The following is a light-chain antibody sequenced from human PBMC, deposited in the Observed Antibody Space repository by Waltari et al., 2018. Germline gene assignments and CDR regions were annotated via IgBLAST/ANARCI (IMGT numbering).Light chain of an antibody. CDR3: QSYDTSLSGSV. J-gene: IGLJ2*01. CDR1: SSNFGAGYE. V-gene: IGLV1-40*01. CDR2: GSN. Sequence: QSVLTQPPSVSAAPGQKVTISCTGPSSNFGAGYEVYWYQQLPGTAPKLLFYGSNKRASGVPDRFSGSKSGTSASLAITGLQAEDEADYYCQSYDTSLSGSVFGGGTKLTVL.